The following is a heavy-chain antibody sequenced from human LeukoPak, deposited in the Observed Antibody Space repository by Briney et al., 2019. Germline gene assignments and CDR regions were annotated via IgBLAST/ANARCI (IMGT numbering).Heavy chain of an antibody. CDR3: ARPRRDYVWGSYRYGWAFDI. CDR1: GFTFSSYS. CDR2: ISSSSSYI. V-gene: IGHV3-21*01. D-gene: IGHD3-16*02. Sequence: GSLRLSCAASGFTFSSYSMNWVRQAPGKGLEWVSSISSSSSYIYYADSVKGRFTISRDNAKNSLYLQMNSLRAEDTAVYYCARPRRDYVWGSYRYGWAFDIWGQGTMVTVSS. J-gene: IGHJ3*02.